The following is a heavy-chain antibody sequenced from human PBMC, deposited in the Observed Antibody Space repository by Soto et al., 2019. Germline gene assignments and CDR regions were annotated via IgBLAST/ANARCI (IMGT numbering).Heavy chain of an antibody. CDR1: GGSMKNNDW. CDR2: IHHTGDN. CDR3: ARGSALGTFGLDV. Sequence: PSETLSLTCAVSGGSMKNNDWWSWVRQSPGQGLEWIGEIHHTGDNKYNPSLRSRVTMSVDTSKKHVSLRLNSVTGADTAVYYCARGSALGTFGLDVWGQGTTVTVSS. D-gene: IGHD1-26*01. V-gene: IGHV4-4*02. J-gene: IGHJ6*02.